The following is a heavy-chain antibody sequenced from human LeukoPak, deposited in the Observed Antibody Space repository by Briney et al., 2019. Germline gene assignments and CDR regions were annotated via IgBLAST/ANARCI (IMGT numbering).Heavy chain of an antibody. CDR3: ASPSTVTTTGGAFDI. CDR2: IYYSGST. V-gene: IGHV4-59*01. D-gene: IGHD4-17*01. Sequence: KPSETLSLTCTVSGGSISSSYWSWIRQPPGKGLEWIGYIYYSGSTNYNPSLKSRVTISINTSKNQFSLRLSSLTAADTAVYYCASPSTVTTTGGAFDIWGQGTMVTVSS. J-gene: IGHJ3*02. CDR1: GGSISSSY.